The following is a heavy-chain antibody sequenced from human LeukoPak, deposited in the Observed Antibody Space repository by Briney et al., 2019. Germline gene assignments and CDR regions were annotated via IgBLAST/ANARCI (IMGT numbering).Heavy chain of an antibody. Sequence: ASVKVSCKASGYTFTSYGISWVRQAPGQGLEWMGWISAYNGNTNYAQKLQGRVTMTTDTSTSTAYMELRSLRSDDTAVYYCARDSRPKNYGDGVGDAFDIWGQGTMVTVSS. CDR3: ARDSRPKNYGDGVGDAFDI. V-gene: IGHV1-18*01. J-gene: IGHJ3*02. CDR2: ISAYNGNT. D-gene: IGHD4-17*01. CDR1: GYTFTSYG.